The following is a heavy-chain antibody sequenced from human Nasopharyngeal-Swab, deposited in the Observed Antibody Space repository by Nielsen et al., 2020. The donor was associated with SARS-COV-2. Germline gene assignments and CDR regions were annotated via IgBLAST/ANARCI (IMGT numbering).Heavy chain of an antibody. D-gene: IGHD6-6*01. Sequence: SETLSLTCTVSGGSISSGGYYWSWIRQHPGKGLEWIGYIYYSGSTYYNPSLKSQVTISVDTSKNQFSLKLSSVTAADTAVYYCARIAARSTFFDYWGQGTLVTVSS. CDR2: IYYSGST. J-gene: IGHJ4*02. CDR3: ARIAARSTFFDY. CDR1: GGSISSGGYY. V-gene: IGHV4-31*01.